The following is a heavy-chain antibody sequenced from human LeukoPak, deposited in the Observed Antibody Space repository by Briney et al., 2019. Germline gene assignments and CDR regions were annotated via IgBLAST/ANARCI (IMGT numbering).Heavy chain of an antibody. V-gene: IGHV1-69*05. Sequence: SVKVSCKASGYTFTGYYMHWVRQAPGQGLEWMGGIIPIFGTANYAQKFQGRVTITTDESTSTAYMELSSLRSEDTAVYYCAREYCSSTSCFGYWGQGTLVTVSS. CDR3: AREYCSSTSCFGY. D-gene: IGHD2-2*01. J-gene: IGHJ4*02. CDR1: GYTFTGYY. CDR2: IIPIFGTA.